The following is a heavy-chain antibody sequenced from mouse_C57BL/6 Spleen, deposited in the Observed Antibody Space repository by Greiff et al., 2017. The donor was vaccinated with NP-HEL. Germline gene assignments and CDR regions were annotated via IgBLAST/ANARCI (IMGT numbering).Heavy chain of an antibody. J-gene: IGHJ3*01. V-gene: IGHV7-3*01. CDR2: IRNKANGYTT. CDR3: ARYAPHLGNFAY. CDR1: GFTFTDYY. D-gene: IGHD3-3*01. Sequence: DVMLVESGGGLVQPGGSLSLSCAASGFTFTDYYMSWVRQPPGKALEWLGFIRNKANGYTTEYSASVKGRFTISRDNSQSILYLQMNALRAEDSATYYCARYAPHLGNFAYWGQGTLVTVSA.